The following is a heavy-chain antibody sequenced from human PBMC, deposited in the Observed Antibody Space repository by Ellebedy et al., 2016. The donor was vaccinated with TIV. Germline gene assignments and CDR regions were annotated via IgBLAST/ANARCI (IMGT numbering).Heavy chain of an antibody. Sequence: SETLSLTCTVSGASMNDYYWTWIRQPPGKGLEFIGYIHYSGSTNYNPSLKSRVTISIDTSRNQFSLNLNSVTAADTAVYYCVRDRRGRGAAGTKGAFDFWGQGTLVTVSS. D-gene: IGHD6-13*01. CDR1: GASMNDYY. CDR3: VRDRRGRGAAGTKGAFDF. J-gene: IGHJ3*01. CDR2: IHYSGST. V-gene: IGHV4-59*01.